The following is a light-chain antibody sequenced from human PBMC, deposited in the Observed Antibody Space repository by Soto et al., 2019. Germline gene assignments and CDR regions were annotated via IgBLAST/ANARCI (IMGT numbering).Light chain of an antibody. CDR3: SSYAGSNNSYV. Sequence: QSVLTQPASESGSPGQSVTISFTLTISVVGGYNYVSWYQQHPGKAPKLMIYEVSKRPSGVPDRFSGSKSGNTASLTVSGLQAEDEADYYCSSYAGSNNSYVFGTGTKVTGL. CDR2: EVS. J-gene: IGLJ1*01. V-gene: IGLV2-8*01. CDR1: ISVVGGYNY.